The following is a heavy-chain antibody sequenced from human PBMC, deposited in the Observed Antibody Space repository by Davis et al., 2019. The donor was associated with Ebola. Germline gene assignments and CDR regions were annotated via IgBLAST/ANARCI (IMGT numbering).Heavy chain of an antibody. D-gene: IGHD6-19*01. CDR1: GYTFTSYD. V-gene: IGHV1-8*01. CDR2: MNPNSGNT. CDR3: AIMEGIAVAGTGFDY. J-gene: IGHJ4*02. Sequence: ASVKVSRKASGYTFTSYDINWVRQATGQGLEWMGWMNPNSGNTGYAQKFQGRVTMTRNTSISTAYMELSSLRSEDTAVYYCAIMEGIAVAGTGFDYWGQGTLVTVSS.